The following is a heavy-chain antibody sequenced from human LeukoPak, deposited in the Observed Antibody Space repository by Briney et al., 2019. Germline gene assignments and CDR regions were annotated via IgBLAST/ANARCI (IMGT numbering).Heavy chain of an antibody. J-gene: IGHJ1*01. CDR2: RYYSGST. CDR1: GGSISSYY. D-gene: IGHD3-16*01. CDR3: ARVRGDFETD. Sequence: KASETLSLTCSVSGGSISSYYWTWIRQPPGKGLEWIGYRYYSGSTTYNPSLKRRVTISVDTSKSQFSLKLISVTAADTAIYYCARVRGDFETDWGQGTLVTVSS. V-gene: IGHV4-59*01.